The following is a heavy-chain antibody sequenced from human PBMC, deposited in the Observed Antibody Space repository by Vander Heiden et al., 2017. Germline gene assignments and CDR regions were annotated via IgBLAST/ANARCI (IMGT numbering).Heavy chain of an antibody. D-gene: IGHD3-10*01. Sequence: EVQRFGSGGGLVHAGEFLSSSCAASGLTFRSSAMSWVLQAPRKGLEWVSAISGRGGSTYYGSSVKGRFTISRDNFKNTLYLHMNRHSAEDTGVCCCWKRGFNYDAFYLWFEGPM. CDR1: GLTFRSSA. V-gene: IGHV3-23*01. CDR2: ISGRGGST. J-gene: IGHJ3*01. CDR3: WKRGFNYDAFYL.